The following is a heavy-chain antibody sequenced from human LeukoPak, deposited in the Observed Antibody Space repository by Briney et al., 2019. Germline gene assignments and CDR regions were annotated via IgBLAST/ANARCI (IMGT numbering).Heavy chain of an antibody. CDR1: GFTFSSYA. D-gene: IGHD6-19*01. Sequence: GRSLRLSCAASGFTFSSYAMHWVRQAPGKGLEWVAVISYDGSNKYYADSVKGRFTISRDNSKNTLYLQMNSLRAEDTAVYYCVRDFSPSSGWYYYYYGMDVWGQGTTVTVSS. J-gene: IGHJ6*02. V-gene: IGHV3-30-3*01. CDR3: VRDFSPSSGWYYYYYGMDV. CDR2: ISYDGSNK.